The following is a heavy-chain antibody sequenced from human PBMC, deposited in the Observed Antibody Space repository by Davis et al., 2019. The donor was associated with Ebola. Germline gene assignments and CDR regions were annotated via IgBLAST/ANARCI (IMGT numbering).Heavy chain of an antibody. CDR3: ARDMQRLEVVVTTGYFQH. V-gene: IGHV1-24*01. J-gene: IGHJ1*01. Sequence: ASVKVSCKVSGYTLPELSMHWVRQAPGKGLEWMGGFDPEDGETIYAQKFQGRVTMTEDTSTDTAYMELSSLRSEDTAVYYCARDMQRLEVVVTTGYFQHWGQGTLVTVSS. CDR1: GYTLPELS. D-gene: IGHD3-22*01. CDR2: FDPEDGET.